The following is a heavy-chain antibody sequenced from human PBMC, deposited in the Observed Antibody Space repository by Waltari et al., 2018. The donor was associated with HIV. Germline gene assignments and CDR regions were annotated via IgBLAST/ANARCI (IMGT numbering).Heavy chain of an antibody. CDR3: ATWEGRGQPSSYINY. CDR2: MNPNSGNT. Sequence: KLVQSRAEVKKTGASVKVFCPPSGYTYSSYDITWVRQATGQGLEWMGWMNPNSGNTGDAQKFQGRVFMTRNTSIRTVYIELIGLRSEDTAVYYWATWEGRGQPSSYINYWGQGTLVTVSS. CDR1: GYTYSSYD. V-gene: IGHV1-8*01. D-gene: IGHD1-26*01. J-gene: IGHJ4*02.